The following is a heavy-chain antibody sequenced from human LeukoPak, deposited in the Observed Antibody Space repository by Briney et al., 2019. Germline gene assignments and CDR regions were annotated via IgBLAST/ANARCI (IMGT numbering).Heavy chain of an antibody. CDR2: TYYRSKWYN. CDR3: ARAGIASTYYFDY. J-gene: IGHJ4*02. Sequence: PSQTLSLTCAISGDSVSSNSASWNWIRQSPSRGLEWLARTYYRSKWYNDYAVSVKSRISINEDTSKNQFSLHLDSVTPEDTAVYFCARAGIASTYYFDYWGRGALVTVSS. V-gene: IGHV6-1*01. CDR1: GDSVSSNSAS. D-gene: IGHD6-13*01.